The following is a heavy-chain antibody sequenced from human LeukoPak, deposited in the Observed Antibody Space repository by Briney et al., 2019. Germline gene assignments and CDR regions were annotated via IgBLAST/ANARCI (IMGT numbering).Heavy chain of an antibody. CDR3: ARDLGWLDYAD. CDR1: GFTFSSHG. D-gene: IGHD5-12*01. V-gene: IGHV3-23*01. J-gene: IGHJ4*02. Sequence: PGRSLRLSCAASGFTFSSHGMNCVRQDPGKGLEWVSGIGGSGGFTTYYADSAKCRFPVSRENSKNSLYLQMNSLRDDDMAIYYCARDLGWLDYADWGQGRLVSVCS. CDR2: IGGSGGFTT.